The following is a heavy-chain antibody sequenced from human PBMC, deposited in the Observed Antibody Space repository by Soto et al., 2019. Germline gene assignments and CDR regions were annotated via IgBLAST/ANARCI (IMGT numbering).Heavy chain of an antibody. V-gene: IGHV1-58*01. J-gene: IGHJ6*02. CDR3: AARSGYDYYDGMDV. CDR1: GFTFTSSA. D-gene: IGHD2-15*01. CDR2: IVVGSGNT. Sequence: RASVKVSCKASGFTFTSSAVQWVRQARGQRLEWIGWIVVGSGNTNYAQKFQQRVTITRDMSTSTAYMELSSLRSEDTAVYYCAARSGYDYYDGMDVWGQGTTVTVSS.